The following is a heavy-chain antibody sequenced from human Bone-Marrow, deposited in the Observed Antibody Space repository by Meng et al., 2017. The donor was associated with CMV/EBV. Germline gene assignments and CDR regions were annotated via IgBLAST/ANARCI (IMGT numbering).Heavy chain of an antibody. CDR1: GGTFSSYA. Sequence: SVKVSCKASGGTFSSYAISWVRQAPGQGLEWMGGIIAILGIANYAQKFQGRVTITADKSTSTAYMELSSLRSEDTAVYYCASDNPLDFVVVAATGGQKNYYYYGMDVWGQGTTVTVSS. D-gene: IGHD2-15*01. V-gene: IGHV1-69*10. J-gene: IGHJ6*02. CDR3: ASDNPLDFVVVAATGGQKNYYYYGMDV. CDR2: IIAILGIA.